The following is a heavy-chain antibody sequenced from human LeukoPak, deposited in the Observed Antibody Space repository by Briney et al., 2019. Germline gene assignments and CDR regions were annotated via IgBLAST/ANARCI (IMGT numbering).Heavy chain of an antibody. V-gene: IGHV4-59*01. D-gene: IGHD2-15*01. CDR1: GGSITTYD. CDR2: MSYSGST. CDR3: EKGIGRKEDY. Sequence: PSETLSLTCTVSGGSITTYDWSWRWVRQPPGKGLEWSGYMSYSGSTSYNHSLESRVTISVDTSKNQFSLRLSSVTAADPTVYYCEKGIGRKEDYWGQGTLVTVSS. J-gene: IGHJ4*02.